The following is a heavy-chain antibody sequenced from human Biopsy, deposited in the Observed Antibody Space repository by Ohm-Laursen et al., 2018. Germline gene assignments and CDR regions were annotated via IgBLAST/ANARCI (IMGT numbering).Heavy chain of an antibody. J-gene: IGHJ6*02. CDR1: GSMFLRYY. Sequence: ASDTASRPASGSMFLRYYIHWVRHAPGKGLEWMGIIAPRGSDATYAQKFQGRLIMTTDTSTATVYMQLGNLTSEDMVVYFCARDRIELEATPTNADYYYFGMDVWGQGTTVTVS. CDR2: IAPRGSDA. CDR3: ARDRIELEATPTNADYYYFGMDV. V-gene: IGHV1-46*01. D-gene: IGHD1-26*01.